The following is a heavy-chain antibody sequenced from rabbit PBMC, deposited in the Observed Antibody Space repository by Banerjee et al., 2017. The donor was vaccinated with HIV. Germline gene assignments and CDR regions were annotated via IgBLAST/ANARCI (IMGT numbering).Heavy chain of an antibody. J-gene: IGHJ4*01. CDR1: GFSFSSGC. V-gene: IGHV1S45*01. CDR2: IYAGSSGST. CDR3: ARGDGAYAGYDGL. Sequence: QEQLVESGGGLVQPEGSLTLTCTASGFSFSSGCMCWVRQAPGKGLEWIACIYAGSSGSTYYASWAKGRVTISKASSTTVTLQMTSLTAADTATYFCARGDGAYAGYDGLWGPGTLVTVS. D-gene: IGHD7-1*01.